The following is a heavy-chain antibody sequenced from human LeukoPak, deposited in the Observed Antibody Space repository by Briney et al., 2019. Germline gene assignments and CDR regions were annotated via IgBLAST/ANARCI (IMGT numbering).Heavy chain of an antibody. V-gene: IGHV3-23*01. Sequence: QPGGSLRLSCAGSGLTFSSYAMSWVRQAPGKGLEWVSGISSSGDSTFYADSVKGRFTISRDNSKNTLYLQMNSLRAEDTAVYYCAKDQGSSSGWYSRDGFALWGRGTMVTVSS. J-gene: IGHJ3*01. D-gene: IGHD6-19*01. CDR1: GLTFSSYA. CDR3: AKDQGSSSGWYSRDGFAL. CDR2: ISSSGDST.